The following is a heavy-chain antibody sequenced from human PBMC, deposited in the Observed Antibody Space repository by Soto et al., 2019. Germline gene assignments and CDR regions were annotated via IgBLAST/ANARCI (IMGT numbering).Heavy chain of an antibody. V-gene: IGHV6-1*01. D-gene: IGHD6-19*01. Sequence: QVQLQQSGPGLVSPSQTLSLTCAISGYSVSSNSAAWNWIRQSPSRGLEWLGRAYYRSKWYNDYAVPVKSRITINPDTTKNQISLQVNSVAPEDTAVYYCARESAGTYYFDYWGQGTVVTVSS. CDR1: GYSVSSNSAA. J-gene: IGHJ4*02. CDR3: ARESAGTYYFDY. CDR2: AYYRSKWYN.